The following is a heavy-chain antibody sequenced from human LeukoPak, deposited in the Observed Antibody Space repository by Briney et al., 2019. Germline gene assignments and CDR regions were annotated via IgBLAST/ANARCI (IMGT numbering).Heavy chain of an antibody. J-gene: IGHJ4*02. CDR1: GGSISSSNYF. Sequence: SETLSLTCTVSGGSISSSNYFWGWLRQPPGKGLEWIGSIFHSGTTYHNPSLKSRVTTSVDTSKNQFSLKLSSVTAADTAVYYCARHVCLSGFNWCVGYWGQGTLVTVSS. V-gene: IGHV4-39*01. CDR3: ARHVCLSGFNWCVGY. CDR2: IFHSGTT. D-gene: IGHD1-1*01.